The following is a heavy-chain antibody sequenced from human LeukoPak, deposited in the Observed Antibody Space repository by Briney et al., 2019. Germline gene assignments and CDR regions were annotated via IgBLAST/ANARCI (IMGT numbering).Heavy chain of an antibody. D-gene: IGHD1-26*01. J-gene: IGHJ4*02. CDR1: GFTFSDHF. CDR2: SRNKGHSYAT. CDR3: ARLNWVGAIDY. Sequence: GGSLRLSCAASGFTFSDHFMDWVRQAPGKGLEWVGRSRNKGHSYATEYAASVKGRFTISRDESQNSLYLQMNSLKTEDTAVYYCARLNWVGAIDYWGQGTLVTVSS. V-gene: IGHV3-72*01.